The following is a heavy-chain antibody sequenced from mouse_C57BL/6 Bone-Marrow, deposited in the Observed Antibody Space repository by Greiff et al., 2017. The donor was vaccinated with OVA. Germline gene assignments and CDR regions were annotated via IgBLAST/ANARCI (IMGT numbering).Heavy chain of an antibody. D-gene: IGHD4-1*01. Sequence: EVQLQESGPGLVKPSQSLSLTCSVTGYSITSGYYWNWIRQFPGNKLEWMGYISYDGSNNYNPSLKNRISITRDTSKNQFFLKLNSVTTEDTATYYCARGTGTKDWYFDVWGTGTTVTVSS. CDR3: ARGTGTKDWYFDV. V-gene: IGHV3-6*01. J-gene: IGHJ1*03. CDR1: GYSITSGYY. CDR2: ISYDGSN.